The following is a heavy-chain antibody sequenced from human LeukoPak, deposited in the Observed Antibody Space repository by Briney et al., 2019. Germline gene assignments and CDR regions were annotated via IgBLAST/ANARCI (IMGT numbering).Heavy chain of an antibody. Sequence: PRRSPRLSRAASGFTFSKYGMHWVRQAPRKGLEWVAVISYDGNDKYNVDSVKGRFTIYRDKSKTTVYLQMNRLRTEDTAVYYCARDWNNWFDFWGQGTLVTVSS. J-gene: IGHJ5*01. D-gene: IGHD1-1*01. CDR3: ARDWNNWFDF. CDR2: ISYDGNDK. CDR1: GFTFSKYG. V-gene: IGHV3-30*01.